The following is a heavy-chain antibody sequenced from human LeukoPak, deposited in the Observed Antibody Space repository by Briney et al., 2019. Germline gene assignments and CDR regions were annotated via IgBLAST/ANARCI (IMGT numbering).Heavy chain of an antibody. CDR2: ISSSSSTI. CDR3: AREGCSGGSCYWRFDY. D-gene: IGHD2-15*01. CDR1: GFTFSSYS. Sequence: SGGSLRLSCAASGFTFSSYSVNWVRQAPGKGLEWVSYISSSSSTIYYADSVKGRFTISRDNAKNSLYLQMNSLRAEDTAVYYCAREGCSGGSCYWRFDYWGQGTLVTVSS. J-gene: IGHJ4*02. V-gene: IGHV3-48*01.